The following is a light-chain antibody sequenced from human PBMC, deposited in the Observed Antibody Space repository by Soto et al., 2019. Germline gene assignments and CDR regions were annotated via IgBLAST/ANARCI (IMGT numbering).Light chain of an antibody. Sequence: QSVLTQPASVSGSPGQSITISCTGTSSDVGGYNYVSWYQQHPGKAPKLMIYEVSNRPSGVSNRFSGSKSGNTASLTISGLQVEDEADYYCSSYTVRGTIVFGGGTKVTVL. V-gene: IGLV2-14*01. CDR2: EVS. J-gene: IGLJ1*01. CDR1: SSDVGGYNY. CDR3: SSYTVRGTIV.